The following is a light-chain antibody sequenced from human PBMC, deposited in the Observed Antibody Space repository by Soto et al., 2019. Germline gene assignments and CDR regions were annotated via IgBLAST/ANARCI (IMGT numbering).Light chain of an antibody. J-gene: IGKJ1*01. CDR3: QQYGSSPQT. CDR1: QSVSSSY. V-gene: IGKV3-20*01. CDR2: GAS. Sequence: EIVLTQSPGTLSLSAGERATLSCRASQSVSSSYLAWYQQKPGQAPRLFIYGASTRATGIPDRFSGSGSGTDFTLTISRLEPEDFAVYYCQQYGSSPQTFGQGTKVDIK.